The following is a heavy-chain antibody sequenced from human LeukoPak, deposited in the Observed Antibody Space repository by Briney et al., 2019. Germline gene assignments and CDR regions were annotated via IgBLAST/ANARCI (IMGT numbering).Heavy chain of an antibody. J-gene: IGHJ6*03. CDR2: IYTSGST. CDR1: GGSISSYY. Sequence: PSETLSLTCTVSGGSISSYYWSWIRQPAGKGLEWIGRIYTSGSTNYNPSLKSRVTMSVDTSKNQFSLKLSSVTAADTAVYYCARGTSDYYYYYYMDVWGKGTTVTVSS. V-gene: IGHV4-4*07. CDR3: ARGTSDYYYYYYMDV.